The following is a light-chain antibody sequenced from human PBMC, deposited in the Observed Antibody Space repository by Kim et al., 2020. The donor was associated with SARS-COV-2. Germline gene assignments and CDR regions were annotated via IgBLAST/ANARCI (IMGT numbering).Light chain of an antibody. CDR3: AAWDDSLSGWV. V-gene: IGLV1-47*01. CDR1: SSNIGSNY. CDR2: RNN. J-gene: IGLJ3*02. Sequence: QAVVTQPPSPSGTPGQRVTISCSGSSSNIGSNYVYWYQQLPGTAPKLLIYRNNQRPSGVPDRFSGSKSGTSASLAISGLRSEDEADYYCAAWDDSLSGWVFGGGTQLTVL.